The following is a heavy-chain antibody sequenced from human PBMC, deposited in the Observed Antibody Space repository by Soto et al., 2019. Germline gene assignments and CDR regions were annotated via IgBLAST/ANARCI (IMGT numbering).Heavy chain of an antibody. J-gene: IGHJ4*02. CDR2: IYYSGST. D-gene: IGHD6-6*01. CDR3: ARVVHSSLGGDY. Sequence: PSETLSLTCTVSGGSISSGDYYWSWIRQPPGKGLEWIGYIYYSGSTYYNPSLKSRVTISVDTSKNQFSLKLSSVTAADTAVYYCARVVHSSLGGDYWGQGTLVTVSS. CDR1: GGSISSGDYY. V-gene: IGHV4-30-4*01.